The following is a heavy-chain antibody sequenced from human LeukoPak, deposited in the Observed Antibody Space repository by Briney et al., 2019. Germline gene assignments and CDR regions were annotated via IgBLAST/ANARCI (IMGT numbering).Heavy chain of an antibody. CDR1: GGSISSYC. J-gene: IGHJ4*02. CDR2: VYYSGST. Sequence: AETLSLTCTVSGGSISSYCWSWIRQPPGKGLEWIGYVYYSGSTNYNPSLTSRVTISVATSKNQFSLKLTSVTAADTAVYYCARGDSGSFSQFDCWGQGTLLTVSS. CDR3: ARGDSGSFSQFDC. V-gene: IGHV4-59*01. D-gene: IGHD1-26*01.